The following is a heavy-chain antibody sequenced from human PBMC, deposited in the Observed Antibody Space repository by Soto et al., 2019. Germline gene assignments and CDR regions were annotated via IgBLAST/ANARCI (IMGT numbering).Heavy chain of an antibody. V-gene: IGHV3-11*01. J-gene: IGHJ4*02. CDR1: GFTFREYY. CDR2: ISSSDSII. CDR3: ARDLDYDDMSGEFDY. Sequence: VGSLRLSCAASGFTFREYYMSWIRQAPGKGVEGVSYISSSDSIIYYADSVKGRFTISRDNAKNSLYLQMNSLRAEDTAVYYCARDLDYDDMSGEFDYWGQGTLVTISA. D-gene: IGHD3-22*01.